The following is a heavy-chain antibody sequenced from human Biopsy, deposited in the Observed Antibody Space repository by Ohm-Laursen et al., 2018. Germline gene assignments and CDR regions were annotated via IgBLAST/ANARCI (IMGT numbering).Heavy chain of an antibody. V-gene: IGHV3-30*18. CDR1: GFTFNNYG. D-gene: IGHD5-18*01. J-gene: IGHJ6*02. CDR2: IFYDGSNT. CDR3: AKDRYNYTPIGGFSMDV. Sequence: SLRLSCSASGFTFNNYGMQWVRQAPGKGLEWVAFIFYDGSNTYYADSVKGRFTISRDNSRDTLYLQISSLRAEDTAVYYCAKDRYNYTPIGGFSMDVWGQGTTVTVSS.